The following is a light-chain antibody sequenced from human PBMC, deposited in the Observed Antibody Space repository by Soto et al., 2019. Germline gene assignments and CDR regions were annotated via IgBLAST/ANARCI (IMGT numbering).Light chain of an antibody. J-gene: IGLJ3*02. V-gene: IGLV2-14*01. CDR1: SSDVAGYNY. Sequence: QSALTQPASVSGSPGQSITISCTGTSSDVAGYNYVSWYQQYPGKVPKLVIYEVTNRPSGVSYRFSGSKSGNTASLTISGFQAEDEADYYCSSYASINTWVFGGGTKLTVL. CDR3: SSYASINTWV. CDR2: EVT.